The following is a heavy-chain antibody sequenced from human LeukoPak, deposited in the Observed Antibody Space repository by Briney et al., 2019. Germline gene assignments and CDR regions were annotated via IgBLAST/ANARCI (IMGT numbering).Heavy chain of an antibody. CDR2: ISHSGGT. V-gene: IGHV4-34*01. CDR3: ARGGGPYRPLDY. Sequence: SETLSLTCSVSGGSFSDSYWIWIRQSPDMGLQWIGEISHSGGTNFHPSLKSRLTMSVDMSENHISLKLTSVTAADTAVYYCARGGGPYRPLDYSGQGTLVTVSS. CDR1: GGSFSDSY. J-gene: IGHJ4*02.